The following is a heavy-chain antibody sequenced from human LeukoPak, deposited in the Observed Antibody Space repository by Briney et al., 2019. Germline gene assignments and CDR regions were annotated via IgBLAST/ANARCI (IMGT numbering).Heavy chain of an antibody. D-gene: IGHD3/OR15-3a*01. Sequence: PSETLSLTCAGSGASISSHYWSWIRQPPGKGLEWIGYTSGSISDNPSLKSRVAVSVDPSQNQVSLSLTSVTAADTAVYYCARVLAIFGLDTTDFYMDVWGKGTTVTVSS. V-gene: IGHV4-59*11. CDR2: TSGSI. CDR3: ARVLAIFGLDTTDFYMDV. J-gene: IGHJ6*03. CDR1: GASISSHY.